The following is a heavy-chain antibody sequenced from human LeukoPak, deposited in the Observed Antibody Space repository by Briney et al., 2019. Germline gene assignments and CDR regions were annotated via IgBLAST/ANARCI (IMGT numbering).Heavy chain of an antibody. CDR3: ARDRGWQRSAGNAFDI. D-gene: IGHD6-25*01. Sequence: PSETLSLTCTVSGGSISSYYWSWIRQPPWKGLEWIGYIYYSGSTNYNPSLKSRVTISVDTSKNQFSLKLSSVTAADTAVYYCARDRGWQRSAGNAFDIWGQGTMVTVSS. V-gene: IGHV4-59*01. CDR2: IYYSGST. J-gene: IGHJ3*02. CDR1: GGSISSYY.